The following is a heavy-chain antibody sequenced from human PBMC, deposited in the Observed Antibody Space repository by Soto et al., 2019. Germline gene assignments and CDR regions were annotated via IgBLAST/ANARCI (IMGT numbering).Heavy chain of an antibody. CDR1: GGSISSYY. Sequence: SETLSLTCTVSGGSISSYYWSWIRQPPGKGLEWIGYIYYSGSTNYNPSLKSRVTISVDTSKNQFSLKLSSVTAADTAVYYCARGKNDYDSSGSPTYYFDYWGQGTLVTVSS. J-gene: IGHJ4*02. CDR3: ARGKNDYDSSGSPTYYFDY. D-gene: IGHD3-22*01. V-gene: IGHV4-59*01. CDR2: IYYSGST.